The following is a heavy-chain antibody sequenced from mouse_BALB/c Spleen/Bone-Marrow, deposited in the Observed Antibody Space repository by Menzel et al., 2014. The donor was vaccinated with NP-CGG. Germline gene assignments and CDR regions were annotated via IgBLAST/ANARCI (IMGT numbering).Heavy chain of an antibody. CDR1: GYTFTSYW. J-gene: IGHJ3*01. Sequence: VKLMESGAELVKPGASVNLSCKASGYTFTSYWVYWVKQRPGQGLEWIGEINPSNGRANYNEKFKNKATLTVDKSISTAYMQVSSLTSEDSAVYYCARRDFRSWFAYWGQGTLVTVSA. CDR3: ARRDFRSWFAY. V-gene: IGHV1S81*02. CDR2: INPSNGRA. D-gene: IGHD2-14*01.